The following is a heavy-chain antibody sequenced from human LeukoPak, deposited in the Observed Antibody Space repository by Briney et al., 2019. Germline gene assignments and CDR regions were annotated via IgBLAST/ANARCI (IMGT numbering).Heavy chain of an antibody. CDR2: ISGSGGST. V-gene: IGHV3-23*01. J-gene: IGHJ6*03. Sequence: GGSLRLSCAASGFTFSSYAMSWVRQAPGKGLEWVSAISGSGGSTYYADSVKGRFTISRDNSKNTLYLQMNGLRAEDTAVYYCAKDGAGYMGVDYYYYMDVWGKRTTVTVSS. CDR3: AKDGAGYMGVDYYYYMDV. CDR1: GFTFSSYA. D-gene: IGHD2-21*01.